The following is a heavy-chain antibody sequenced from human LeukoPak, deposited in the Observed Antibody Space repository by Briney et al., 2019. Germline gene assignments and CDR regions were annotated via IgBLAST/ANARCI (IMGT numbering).Heavy chain of an antibody. V-gene: IGHV4-59*01. J-gene: IGHJ5*02. D-gene: IGHD3-9*01. Sequence: SETLSLTCAVYGGSISSDYWSWIRQPPGEVLGWIGYIYYSGSTNYNPSLKSRVTISVDTSKNQFSLKLSSVTAADTAVYYCARTYYDILTGYPSLGPWGQGTLVTVSS. CDR1: GGSISSDY. CDR3: ARTYYDILTGYPSLGP. CDR2: IYYSGST.